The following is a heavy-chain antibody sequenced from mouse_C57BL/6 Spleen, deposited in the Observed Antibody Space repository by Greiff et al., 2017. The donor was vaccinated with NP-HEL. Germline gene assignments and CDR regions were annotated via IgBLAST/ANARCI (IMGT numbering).Heavy chain of an antibody. J-gene: IGHJ1*03. CDR1: GYTFTDYY. V-gene: IGHV1-19*01. CDR2: INPYNGGT. D-gene: IGHD2-4*01. Sequence: EVQLQQSGPVLVKPGASVKMSCKASGYTFTDYYMNWVKQSHGKSLEWIGVINPYNGGTSYNQKFKGKATLTVDKSSSTAYMELNSLTSEDSAVYYCAREGGLPDYFDFWGTGTTVTVSS. CDR3: AREGGLPDYFDF.